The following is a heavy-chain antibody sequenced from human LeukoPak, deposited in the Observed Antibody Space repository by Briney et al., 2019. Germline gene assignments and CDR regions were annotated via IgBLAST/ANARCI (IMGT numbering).Heavy chain of an antibody. Sequence: SETLSLTCTVSGGSISSSSYSWGWIRQPPGKGLEWIGSIYYSGSTYYNPSLKSRVTISVDTSKNQFSLKLSSVTAADTAVYYCARPSHYYYYMDVWGKGTTVTVS. J-gene: IGHJ6*03. V-gene: IGHV4-39*07. CDR3: ARPSHYYYYMDV. CDR1: GGSISSSSYS. CDR2: IYYSGST.